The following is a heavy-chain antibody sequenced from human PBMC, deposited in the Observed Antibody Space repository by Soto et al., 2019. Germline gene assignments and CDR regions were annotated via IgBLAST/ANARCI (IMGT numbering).Heavy chain of an antibody. D-gene: IGHD5-12*01. J-gene: IGHJ4*02. Sequence: SETLSLTCTVSGGSISSGDYYWSWIRQPPGKGLEWIGYIYYSGSTYYNPSLKSRVTISVDTSKNQFSLKLSSVTAADTAVYYCARDGGGYDPSFDYWGQGTLVTVSS. CDR2: IYYSGST. CDR1: GGSISSGDYY. CDR3: ARDGGGYDPSFDY. V-gene: IGHV4-30-4*01.